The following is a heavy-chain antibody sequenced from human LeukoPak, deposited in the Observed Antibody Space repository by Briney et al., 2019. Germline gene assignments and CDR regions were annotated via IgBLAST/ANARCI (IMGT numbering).Heavy chain of an antibody. CDR2: IYHSGST. V-gene: IGHV4-4*02. CDR1: GGSISSSNW. CDR3: AGALSGSYGVDP. Sequence: PSETLSLTCAVSGGSISSSNWWSWVRQPPGKGLEWIGEIYHSGSTNYNPSLRSRVTISVDKSKNQFSLKMTSVTAADTAVYYCAGALSGSYGVDPWGQGTLVTVSS. D-gene: IGHD3-16*01. J-gene: IGHJ5*01.